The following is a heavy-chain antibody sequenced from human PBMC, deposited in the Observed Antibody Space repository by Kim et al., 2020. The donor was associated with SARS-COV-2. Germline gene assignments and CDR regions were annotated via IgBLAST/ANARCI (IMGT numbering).Heavy chain of an antibody. CDR1: GFNFINYE. V-gene: IGHV3-30-3*01. J-gene: IGHJ4*02. CDR2: ISSDGTDK. D-gene: IGHD3-22*01. CDR3: VKAPYFYDSSGYLN. Sequence: GGSLRLSCAASGFNFINYEMHWVRQAPGKGLEWVAVISSDGTDKSHAESVQGRFSISRVTPNKTLYLQMDSLRVEDTAVYYCVKAPYFYDSSGYLNWGLGTLVTVSS.